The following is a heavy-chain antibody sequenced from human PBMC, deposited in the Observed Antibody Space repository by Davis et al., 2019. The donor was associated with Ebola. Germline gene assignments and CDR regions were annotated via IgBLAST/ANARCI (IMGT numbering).Heavy chain of an antibody. J-gene: IGHJ5*02. V-gene: IGHV2-70*12. CDR1: GFSLSPEGMA. CDR3: ARSLRGVRAYLDWFDP. Sequence: SGPTLVKPPQTLTLTCTDSGFSLSPEGMAVSWIRQPPGKAPEWLALIDWDDDKYYTSSLKTRLTISNDASKDQVVLTMTNMDPAETATYYCARSLRGVRAYLDWFDPWGQGTLVTVSS. CDR2: IDWDDDK. D-gene: IGHD2-21*01.